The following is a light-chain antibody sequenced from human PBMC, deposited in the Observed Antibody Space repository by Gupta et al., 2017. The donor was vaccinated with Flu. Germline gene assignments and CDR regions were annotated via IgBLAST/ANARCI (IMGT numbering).Light chain of an antibody. CDR1: QSISTY. Sequence: DIQMTQSPSSLSASVGDRVTVTCRASQSISTYLNWYQQKPGKAPKLLIYDASNLQSGVPSRFSGSGSGTDFTLTISSLQPEDFATYYCQQRDSTPRTFGQGTRAEIK. J-gene: IGKJ1*01. CDR2: DAS. CDR3: QQRDSTPRT. V-gene: IGKV1-39*01.